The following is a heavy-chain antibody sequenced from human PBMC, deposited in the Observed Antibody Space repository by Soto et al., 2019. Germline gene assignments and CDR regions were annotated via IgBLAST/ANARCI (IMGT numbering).Heavy chain of an antibody. CDR1: GGTFRNYP. CDR3: ARGPLVVLNYFES. Sequence: QVQLVQSGTEVKKPGSSVKVSCKASGGTFRNYPINWVRQAPGQGLEWMGSIFPLTDIPDYAQNFQARLTISADKSTSTASMYLSSLTSDDTAMYFCARGPLVVLNYFESWGQGTLVTVSS. J-gene: IGHJ4*02. CDR2: IFPLTDIP. V-gene: IGHV1-69*02.